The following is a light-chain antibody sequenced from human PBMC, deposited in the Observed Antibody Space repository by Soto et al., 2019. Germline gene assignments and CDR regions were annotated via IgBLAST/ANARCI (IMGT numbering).Light chain of an antibody. V-gene: IGKV3-11*01. J-gene: IGKJ5*01. CDR3: QQRSKWPLT. CDR2: ASS. Sequence: EIDLTQSPATRSWSPGERATLXCRASQSVSSYSAWYQQKPGHAPSLLIYASSISPTDIPARFSGSGSGTDFPLTISSLQPEDFAVYCCQQRSKWPLTVGQGGRLEIK. CDR1: QSVSSY.